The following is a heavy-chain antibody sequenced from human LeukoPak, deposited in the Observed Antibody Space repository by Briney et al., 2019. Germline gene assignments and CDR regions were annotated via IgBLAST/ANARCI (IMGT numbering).Heavy chain of an antibody. CDR3: ARHLGTYSDH. CDR2: INSDGSST. V-gene: IGHV3-74*01. J-gene: IGHJ4*02. Sequence: PGGSLRLSCAASGFTFSGYWMYWGRQAPGKGLVWVSLINSDGSSTNYADSVKGRFTISRDNAKNTLYLQVNSLRADDSAVYYCARHLGTYSDHWGQGTLVTVSS. CDR1: GFTFSGYW. D-gene: IGHD3-16*01.